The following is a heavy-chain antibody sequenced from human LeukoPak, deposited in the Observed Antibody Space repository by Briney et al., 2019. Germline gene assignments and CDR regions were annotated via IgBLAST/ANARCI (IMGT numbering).Heavy chain of an antibody. CDR2: IVGSGDST. D-gene: IGHD5-18*01. CDR1: GFTFSNYA. Sequence: GGSLRLSCAASGFTFSNYAMSWVRQAPGKGLEWVSAIVGSGDSTYYADSVKGRFTISRDNSKNTLYLQMNSLRAEDAAIYYCAKAPPGYNYDYYFGYWGQGALVTVSS. V-gene: IGHV3-23*01. J-gene: IGHJ4*02. CDR3: AKAPPGYNYDYYFGY.